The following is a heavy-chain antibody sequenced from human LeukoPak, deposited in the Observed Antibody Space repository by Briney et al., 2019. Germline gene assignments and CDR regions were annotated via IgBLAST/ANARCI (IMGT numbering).Heavy chain of an antibody. CDR2: IKQDGNKK. Sequence: GGSLRLSCAASGFTFSNYWMSWVRQAPGKGLEWVANIKQDGNKKYYVDSVKGRFTISRDNAKNSLYLQMNSLRAEDTAVYYCAREGYYYDSSGYLDYWGQGTLVTVSS. D-gene: IGHD3-22*01. V-gene: IGHV3-7*01. CDR1: GFTFSNYW. J-gene: IGHJ4*02. CDR3: AREGYYYDSSGYLDY.